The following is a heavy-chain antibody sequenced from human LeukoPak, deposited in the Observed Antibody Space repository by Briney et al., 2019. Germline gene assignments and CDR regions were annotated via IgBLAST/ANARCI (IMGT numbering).Heavy chain of an antibody. CDR1: GFTFSSYW. Sequence: GGSLRLSCAASGFTFSSYWMSWVRQAPGKGLEWVANIRQDGSDKYYVDSVKGRFTISRDNSKNTLYLQMNSLRAEDTAVYYCAKDNTVTAFGYWGQGTLVTVSS. CDR3: AKDNTVTAFGY. CDR2: IRQDGSDK. D-gene: IGHD4-17*01. V-gene: IGHV3-7*01. J-gene: IGHJ4*02.